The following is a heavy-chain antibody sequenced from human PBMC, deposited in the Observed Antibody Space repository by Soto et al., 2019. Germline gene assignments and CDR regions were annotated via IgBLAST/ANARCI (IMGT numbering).Heavy chain of an antibody. Sequence: QIQLVQSGGEVKKPGASVKVSCKSSGYKFISHSITWVRQAPGQGLEWMGRISAYNGNTNYAQKLPGRVTMTTDTSTNTAYMELRSLRSDDTAVYYCARGAFCGDAPGCRDLDVWGQGTTVTVSS. V-gene: IGHV1-18*01. CDR3: ARGAFCGDAPGCRDLDV. CDR2: ISAYNGNT. J-gene: IGHJ6*02. CDR1: GYKFISHS. D-gene: IGHD2-21*01.